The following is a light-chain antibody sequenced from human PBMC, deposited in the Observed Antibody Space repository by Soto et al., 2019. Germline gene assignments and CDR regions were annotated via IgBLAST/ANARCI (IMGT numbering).Light chain of an antibody. CDR1: Q. J-gene: IGKJ1*01. CDR2: CV. V-gene: IGKV3-20*01. CDR3: QQYAGSPRT. Sequence: ETVLTQSPGTLSLSPGERATLSCRASQPGSQAPHLWCVQLGTGIPDKFSGSGSVTDFTLTISKLEPEDFAVYYCQQYAGSPRTFGQGTKVDIK.